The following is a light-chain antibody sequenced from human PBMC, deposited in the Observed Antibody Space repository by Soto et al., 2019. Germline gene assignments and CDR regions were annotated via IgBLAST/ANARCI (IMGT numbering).Light chain of an antibody. V-gene: IGLV2-11*01. Sequence: QSALTQPCSVSGSPGQSVTISCTGTSSDVGGYNYVSWYQQHPGKAPKLMISDVSKRPSGVPDRFSGSKSGNTASLTISGLQAEDEADYYCCSSAGTYTSVFGGGTKLTV. CDR2: DVS. J-gene: IGLJ3*02. CDR1: SSDVGGYNY. CDR3: CSSAGTYTSV.